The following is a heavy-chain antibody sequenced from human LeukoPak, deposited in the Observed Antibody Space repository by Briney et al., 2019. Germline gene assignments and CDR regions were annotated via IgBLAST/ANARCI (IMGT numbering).Heavy chain of an antibody. Sequence: SETLSLTCTVSGGSIRSSSYHWGWVRQPPGKGLEWIGNIHYSGSTSYNPSLKSRVTISVDTSNNQFSLKLGSVTAADTAVFYCARLTGRDSSDWPYFHYWGQGALVTVSA. CDR3: ARLTGRDSSDWPYFHY. CDR2: IHYSGST. CDR1: GGSIRSSSYH. V-gene: IGHV4-39*01. J-gene: IGHJ4*01. D-gene: IGHD6-25*01.